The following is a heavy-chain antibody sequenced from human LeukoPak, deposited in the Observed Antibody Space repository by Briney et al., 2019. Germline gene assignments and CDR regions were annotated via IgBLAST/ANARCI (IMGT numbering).Heavy chain of an antibody. Sequence: PGGSLRLSCAASGFTFSSYGMHWVRQAPGKGLEWVAFIRYDGSNKYYADSVKGRFTISRDNSKNTLYLQMNSLRAEDTAVYYCAKDARRFLGYYYYMDVWGKRTTVTVSS. CDR2: IRYDGSNK. D-gene: IGHD3-3*01. V-gene: IGHV3-30*02. CDR1: GFTFSSYG. J-gene: IGHJ6*03. CDR3: AKDARRFLGYYYYMDV.